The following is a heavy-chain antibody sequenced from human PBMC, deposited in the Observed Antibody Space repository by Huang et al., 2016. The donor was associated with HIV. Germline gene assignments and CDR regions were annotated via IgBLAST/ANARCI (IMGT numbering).Heavy chain of an antibody. CDR2: IYFDDSDA. V-gene: IGHV5-51*03. J-gene: IGHJ3*02. D-gene: IGHD2-15*01. Sequence: EVQLVQSGAEVKRPGESLKISCKGSRYNFAGYWIGWVRQMPGKGVEWMGSIYFDDSDARYSPSLQGQVTISADTSLYSSYLQWTSLRASDTAIFYCARRRRGGFDIWGQGTLVTVSS. CDR1: RYNFAGYW. CDR3: ARRRRGGFDI.